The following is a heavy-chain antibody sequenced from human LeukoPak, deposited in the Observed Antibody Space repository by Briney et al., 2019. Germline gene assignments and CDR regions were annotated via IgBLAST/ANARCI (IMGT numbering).Heavy chain of an antibody. J-gene: IGHJ4*02. CDR2: IYHSGST. CDR3: ARDVVRGIPFDY. CDR1: GGSISGYY. V-gene: IGHV4-38-2*02. D-gene: IGHD3-10*01. Sequence: SETLSLTCTVSGGSISGYYWSWIRQPPGKGLEWIGSIYHSGSTYYNPSLKSRVTISVDTSKNEFSLKLSSVTAADTAVYYCARDVVRGIPFDYWGQGTLVTVSS.